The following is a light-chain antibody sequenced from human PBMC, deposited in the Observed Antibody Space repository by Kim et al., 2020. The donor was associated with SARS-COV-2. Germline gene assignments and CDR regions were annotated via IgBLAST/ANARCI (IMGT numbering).Light chain of an antibody. CDR2: KAS. V-gene: IGKV1-5*03. Sequence: DIQMTQSPSTLSASVGDRVTITCRASQSINSWLAWYQQKLGKAPKLLIHKASILHSGVPSRFSGSVTGTEFTLTISSLQPDDFATYYSQQYNPYLGTFGQGTKVDIK. J-gene: IGKJ1*01. CDR3: QQYNPYLGT. CDR1: QSINSW.